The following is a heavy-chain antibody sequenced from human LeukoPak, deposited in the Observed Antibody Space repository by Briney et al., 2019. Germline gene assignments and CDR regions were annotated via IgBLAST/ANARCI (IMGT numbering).Heavy chain of an antibody. CDR2: ISYDGSDN. D-gene: IGHD3-10*01. J-gene: IGHJ5*02. CDR1: GFTFSSYG. Sequence: GGSLRLSCAASGFTFSSYGMHWVRQAPGKGLEWVAVISYDGSDNYYADSVKGRFTISRDNSKNTLYLQMNSLRAEDTAVYYCARDRGLNWFDPWGQGTLVTVSS. CDR3: ARDRGLNWFDP. V-gene: IGHV3-30*03.